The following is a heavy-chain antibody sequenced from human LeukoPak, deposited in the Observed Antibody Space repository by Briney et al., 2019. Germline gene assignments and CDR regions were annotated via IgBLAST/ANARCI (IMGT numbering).Heavy chain of an antibody. CDR3: ARGGYYDSSGYRFDY. CDR2: ISSSSSYI. D-gene: IGHD3-22*01. CDR1: GFTFSSYS. J-gene: IGHJ4*02. Sequence: GGSLRLSCAASGFTFSSYSMNWVRQAPGKGLELVSSISSSSSYIYYADSVKGRFTISRDNAKNSLYLQMNSLRAEDTAVYYCARGGYYDSSGYRFDYWGQGTLVTVSS. V-gene: IGHV3-21*01.